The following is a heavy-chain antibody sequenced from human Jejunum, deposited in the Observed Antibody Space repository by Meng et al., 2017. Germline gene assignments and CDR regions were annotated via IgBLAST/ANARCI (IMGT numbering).Heavy chain of an antibody. CDR2: INPIFGTA. CDR3: AREIGGYSYGYVDY. Sequence: QVRLVQEGAEVKKPWSSVKVSCKASGGTPSSRAISWVRQAPGQGLEWMVEINPIFGTANYEQKFQGRVSITASESTSTAYMELSSLRSEDTAVYYCAREIGGYSYGYVDYWGQGTLGTVSS. CDR1: GGTPSSRA. D-gene: IGHD5-18*01. V-gene: IGHV1-69*01. J-gene: IGHJ4*02.